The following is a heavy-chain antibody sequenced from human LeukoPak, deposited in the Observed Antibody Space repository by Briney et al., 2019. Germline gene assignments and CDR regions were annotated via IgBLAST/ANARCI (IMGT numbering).Heavy chain of an antibody. CDR3: ARTDIVVVVAATPFDY. D-gene: IGHD2-15*01. CDR1: GFTFSSYG. Sequence: GRSLRLSCAASGFTFSSYGMHWVRQAPGKGLEWVAVISYDGSNKYYADSVKGRFTISRDNSKNTLYLQMNSLRAEDTAVYYCARTDIVVVVAATPFDYWGQGTLVTVSS. CDR2: ISYDGSNK. J-gene: IGHJ4*02. V-gene: IGHV3-30*03.